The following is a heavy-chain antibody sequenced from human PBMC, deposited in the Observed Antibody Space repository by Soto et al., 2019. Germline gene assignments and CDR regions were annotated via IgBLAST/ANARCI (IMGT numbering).Heavy chain of an antibody. J-gene: IGHJ6*02. Sequence: GESLKNSCKGSGYSFTSYWIGWVRQMPGKGLEWMGIVYPGNSDTRYSPSFQGQVTISADKSISTAYLQWSSLKASDTAMYYCARRGVAARPYYYYGMDVWGQGTTVTVSS. V-gene: IGHV5-51*01. CDR1: GYSFTSYW. CDR3: ARRGVAARPYYYYGMDV. CDR2: VYPGNSDT. D-gene: IGHD6-6*01.